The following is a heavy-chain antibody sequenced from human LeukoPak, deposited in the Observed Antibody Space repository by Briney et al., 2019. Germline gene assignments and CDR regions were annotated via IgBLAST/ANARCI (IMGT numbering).Heavy chain of an antibody. D-gene: IGHD6-19*01. CDR1: GFTFSGYW. J-gene: IGHJ4*02. V-gene: IGHV3-74*01. CDR3: ARDNPRTTGYSSGSSFDF. Sequence: GGSLRLSCAASGFTFSGYWMHWVRQAPGKGLVWVSRINSDGSSTSYADSVKGRFTISRDNAKNTLYLQMNSLRAEDTAVYFCARDNPRTTGYSSGSSFDFWGQGTLVTVSS. CDR2: INSDGSST.